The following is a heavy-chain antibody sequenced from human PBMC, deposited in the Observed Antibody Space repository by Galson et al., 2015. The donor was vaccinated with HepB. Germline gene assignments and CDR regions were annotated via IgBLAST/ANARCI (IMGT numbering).Heavy chain of an antibody. Sequence: CAIFGDSVSRNSATWNWIRQSPSRGLEWLGRTYYRSKWYTDYAVSVKSRITINADTSKNQFSLQLNSVTPEDTAVFYCARVKTPWGREDAFDIWGQGTMVTVSS. D-gene: IGHD3-16*01. J-gene: IGHJ3*02. CDR1: GDSVSRNSAT. V-gene: IGHV6-1*01. CDR2: TYYRSKWYT. CDR3: ARVKTPWGREDAFDI.